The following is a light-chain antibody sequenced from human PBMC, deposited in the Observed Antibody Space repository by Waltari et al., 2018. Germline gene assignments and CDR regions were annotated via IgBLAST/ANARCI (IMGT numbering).Light chain of an antibody. CDR1: QDISIW. CDR2: GAS. CDR3: QQTNSFPDT. V-gene: IGKV1-12*01. J-gene: IGKJ2*01. Sequence: DIQMTQSPSSVSASAGDRVTITCRASQDISIWLAWYQQKPGTAPKLLIYGASSLQSGVPSRFSGSGSGTQFTLTVSSLQPEDFATYYCQQTNSFPDTFGQGTKLEIK.